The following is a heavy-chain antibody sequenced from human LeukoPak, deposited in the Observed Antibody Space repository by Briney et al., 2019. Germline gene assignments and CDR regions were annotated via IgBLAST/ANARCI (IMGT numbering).Heavy chain of an antibody. CDR1: GITFRSYA. Sequence: GGSLRLSCAASGITFRSYAMSWVRQARGKGLEWVSAINGDGGSTYYADSVKGRFTISRDNSNNTLFLQMNSPRVEDTAVYYCAKWGAQSGSYRVVDCWGRGTLVTVSS. V-gene: IGHV3-23*01. CDR2: INGDGGST. D-gene: IGHD3-10*01. J-gene: IGHJ4*02. CDR3: AKWGAQSGSYRVVDC.